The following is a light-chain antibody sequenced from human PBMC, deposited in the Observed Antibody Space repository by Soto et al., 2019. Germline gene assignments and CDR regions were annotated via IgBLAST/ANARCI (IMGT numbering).Light chain of an antibody. CDR2: DAS. CDR3: QQYHIYPLT. V-gene: IGKV1-5*01. J-gene: IGKJ4*01. CDR1: QSIITW. Sequence: DIQMTQSPSTLPASVGDSVTITCRASQSIITWLAWFQQAPGKAPKILISDASSLKSGVPSRFSGSGSGTEFTLTISSLQPDDFATYYCQQYHIYPLTFGGGTKVEI.